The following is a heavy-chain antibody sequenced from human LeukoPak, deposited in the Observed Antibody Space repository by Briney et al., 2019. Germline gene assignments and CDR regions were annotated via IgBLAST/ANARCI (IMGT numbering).Heavy chain of an antibody. Sequence: SQTLSLTCTVSGGSISSGYYWGWIRQPPGKGLEWIGSIYHSGSTYYNPSLKSRVTISVDTSKNQFSLKLSSVTAADTAVYYCARVGPYYDILTGYADYWGQGTLVTVSS. CDR1: GGSISSGYY. J-gene: IGHJ4*02. CDR2: IYHSGST. V-gene: IGHV4-38-2*02. D-gene: IGHD3-9*01. CDR3: ARVGPYYDILTGYADY.